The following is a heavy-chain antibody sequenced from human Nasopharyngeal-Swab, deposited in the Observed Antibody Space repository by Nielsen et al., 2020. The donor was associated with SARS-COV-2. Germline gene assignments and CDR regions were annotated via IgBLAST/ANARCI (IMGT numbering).Heavy chain of an antibody. CDR1: GFTFSSYW. D-gene: IGHD5-18*01. CDR3: ATAEGGGNSYGFDNWFDP. V-gene: IGHV3-7*01. Sequence: GGSLTLSCAASGFTFSSYWMSWVRKAPGKGLEWVSNIKQDGSEKSYVDSVKGRFTITRDNGKNSLYLQMNSLRAEDTAVYYCATAEGGGNSYGFDNWFDPWGQGTLVTVSS. J-gene: IGHJ5*02. CDR2: IKQDGSEK.